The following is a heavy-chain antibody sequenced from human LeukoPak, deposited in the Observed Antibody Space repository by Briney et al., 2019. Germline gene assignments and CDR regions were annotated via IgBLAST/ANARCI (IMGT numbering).Heavy chain of an antibody. CDR1: GGSISSGSYY. D-gene: IGHD3-22*01. V-gene: IGHV4-31*03. J-gene: IGHJ4*02. Sequence: SQTLSLTCTVSGGSISSGSYYWSWIRQHPGTGLEWIGYIYYSGNTYYNPSLKSRVTISVDTSKNQFSLKLSSVTAADTAVYYCARWLLPRSYFDYWGQGTLVTVSS. CDR3: ARWLLPRSYFDY. CDR2: IYYSGNT.